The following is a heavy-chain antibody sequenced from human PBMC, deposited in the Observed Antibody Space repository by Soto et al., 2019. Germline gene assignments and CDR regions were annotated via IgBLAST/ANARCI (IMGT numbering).Heavy chain of an antibody. CDR3: ARGIATGQLDP. Sequence: ASVKVSCKASGYTSTGYTMNWVRQAPGQRLEWMGWINPDNGNTKSSQKFQDRVIITRDTSASTAYMDLSSLRSEDTAVYYCARGIATGQLDPWGQGTLVTVSS. V-gene: IGHV1-3*01. CDR2: INPDNGNT. CDR1: GYTSTGYT. D-gene: IGHD2-15*01. J-gene: IGHJ5*02.